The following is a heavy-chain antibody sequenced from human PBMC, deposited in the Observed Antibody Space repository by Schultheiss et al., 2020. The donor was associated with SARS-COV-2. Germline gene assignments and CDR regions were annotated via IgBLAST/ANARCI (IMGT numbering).Heavy chain of an antibody. Sequence: SETLSLTCAVYGGSFSGYYWSWIRQPPGKGLEWIGEINHSGSTNYNPSLKSRVTISVDKSKNQFSLKLSSVTAADTAVYYCARGKELVLGVWGSYRWGWFDPWGQGTLVTVSS. CDR2: INHSGST. J-gene: IGHJ5*02. D-gene: IGHD3-16*02. CDR3: ARGKELVLGVWGSYRWGWFDP. V-gene: IGHV4-34*01. CDR1: GGSFSGYY.